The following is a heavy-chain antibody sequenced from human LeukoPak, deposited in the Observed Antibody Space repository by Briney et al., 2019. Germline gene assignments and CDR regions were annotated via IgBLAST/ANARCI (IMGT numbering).Heavy chain of an antibody. CDR3: ARHGDGYNIANYY. J-gene: IGHJ4*02. CDR2: IYYSGST. V-gene: IGHV4-39*01. Sequence: PSETLSLTCTVSGGSISSSSYYWGWIRQPPGKGLEWIGNIYYSGSTYYNPSLKSRVTISVDTSKNQFSLKLSSVTAADTAVYYCARHGDGYNIANYYWGQGTLVTVSS. CDR1: GGSISSSSYY. D-gene: IGHD5-24*01.